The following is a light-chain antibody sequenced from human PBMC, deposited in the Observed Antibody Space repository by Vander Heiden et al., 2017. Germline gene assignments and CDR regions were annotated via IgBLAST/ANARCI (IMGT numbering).Light chain of an antibody. CDR2: DDS. V-gene: IGLV3-21*02. Sequence: SYVLPQPPSVSVAPGQTARITCGGNNIGSKSVHWYQQKPGQAPVLVVYDDSDRPSGIPERFSGSNSGNTATLTISRVEAGDEADYYCQVWDSSSDHPEVVFGGGTKLTVI. CDR1: NIGSKS. J-gene: IGLJ2*01. CDR3: QVWDSSSDHPEVV.